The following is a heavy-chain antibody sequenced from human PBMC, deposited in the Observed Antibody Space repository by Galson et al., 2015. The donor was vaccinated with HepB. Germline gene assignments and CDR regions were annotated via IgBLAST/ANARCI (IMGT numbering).Heavy chain of an antibody. J-gene: IGHJ5*02. V-gene: IGHV1-8*01. Sequence: SVKVSCKAPGYTLTHYDINWVRQAPGQGLEWMGWMNPKSGNTGYAQKFQGRVTMTRNTTISTAHMELSSLRSEDTAVYYCARALPSAAIPGFRRRRGYWFDPWGQGTLVTVSS. D-gene: IGHD2-21*01. CDR3: ARALPSAAIPGFRRRRGYWFDP. CDR1: GYTLTHYD. CDR2: MNPKSGNT.